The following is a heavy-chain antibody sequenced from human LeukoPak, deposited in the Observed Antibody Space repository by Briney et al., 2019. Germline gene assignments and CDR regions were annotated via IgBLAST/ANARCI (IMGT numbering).Heavy chain of an antibody. CDR1: GFTFSSYW. CDR2: IKQDGSEK. V-gene: IGHV3-7*01. CDR3: AREPAWFGKLEGDY. D-gene: IGHD3-10*01. J-gene: IGHJ4*02. Sequence: GGSLRLSCAASGFTFSSYWMSWVRQAPGKGLEWVANIKQDGSEKYYVDSVKGRFTISRDNAKNSLYLQMNSLRAEDTAVYYCAREPAWFGKLEGDYWGQGTLVTVSS.